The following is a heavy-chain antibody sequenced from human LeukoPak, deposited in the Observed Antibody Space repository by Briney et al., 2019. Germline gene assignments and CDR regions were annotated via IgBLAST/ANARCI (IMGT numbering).Heavy chain of an antibody. V-gene: IGHV3-74*01. CDR1: GFTFTGYS. CDR2: IKNDGST. CDR3: GRDVGYSPYY. Sequence: GGSLRLSCAVSGFTFTGYSMHWVRQAPGKGLVWVSCIKNDGSTTYADSAKGRFTISRDNAKNTVSLQMNSLRADDTPVYFCGRDVGYSPYYWGQGIVVTVSS. J-gene: IGHJ4*02. D-gene: IGHD4-11*01.